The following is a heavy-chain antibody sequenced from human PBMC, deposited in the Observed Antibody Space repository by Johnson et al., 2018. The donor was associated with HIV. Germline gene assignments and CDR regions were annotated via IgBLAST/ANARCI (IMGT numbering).Heavy chain of an antibody. J-gene: IGHJ3*02. CDR2: IWYDGSTK. CDR3: ARAPYNWNEGLFAAFDM. V-gene: IGHV3-33*01. Sequence: QVQLVESGGGVVQPGRSLRLSCAASGFTFSSYGMHWVRQAPGKGLEWVAVIWYDGSTKLYADSVKGRFTISRDESKNTLYLEMSSLRAEDTAVYYCARAPYNWNEGLFAAFDMWGQGTMVTVSS. D-gene: IGHD1-20*01. CDR1: GFTFSSYG.